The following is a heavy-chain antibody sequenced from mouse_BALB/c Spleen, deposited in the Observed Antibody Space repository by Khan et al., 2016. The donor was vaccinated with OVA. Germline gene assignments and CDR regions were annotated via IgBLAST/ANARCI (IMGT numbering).Heavy chain of an antibody. V-gene: IGHV1-4*01. CDR3: ARRTTGYAMDY. D-gene: IGHD2-14*01. Sequence: VQLQESGAELARPGASVKMSCKASGYTFTSHTMHWVKLSPGQGLEWIGYINPRSGYSNYNQKFNDKATLTADKSSSTAYMQLSSLTSEDSAVYYCARRTTGYAMDYWGQGTSVTVSS. CDR1: GYTFTSHT. CDR2: INPRSGYS. J-gene: IGHJ4*01.